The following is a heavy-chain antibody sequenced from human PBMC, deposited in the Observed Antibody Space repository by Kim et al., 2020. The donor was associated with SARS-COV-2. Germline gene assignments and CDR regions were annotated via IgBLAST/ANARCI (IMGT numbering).Heavy chain of an antibody. Sequence: ASVKVSCKASGYNFLTYGIIWMRQAPGQGLEWMGWIRPYNGETNYAQNFQGRVTMTTDTSTSTVYMELRSLRSDDTAVYFCATGITVSLAFDIWGQGTMVTVSS. J-gene: IGHJ3*02. V-gene: IGHV1-18*01. CDR1: GYNFLTYG. D-gene: IGHD4-4*01. CDR2: IRPYNGET. CDR3: ATGITVSLAFDI.